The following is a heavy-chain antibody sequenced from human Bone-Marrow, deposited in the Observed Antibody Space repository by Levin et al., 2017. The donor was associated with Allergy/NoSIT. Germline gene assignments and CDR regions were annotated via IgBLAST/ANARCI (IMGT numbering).Heavy chain of an antibody. J-gene: IGHJ6*02. CDR3: ARPPINDDFWSDYYTRRHDHYYNYHHMDV. V-gene: IGHV1-69*13. CDR1: GGTFSNYT. Sequence: SVKVSSKASGGTFSNYTINWVRQAPGQGLEWMGGIIPIFGTANYAQKFQDRVTITADESASTAYMELSSLRSEDTAMYYCARPPINDDFWSDYYTRRHDHYYNYHHMDVWGQGTTVTVSS. CDR2: IIPIFGTA. D-gene: IGHD3-3*01.